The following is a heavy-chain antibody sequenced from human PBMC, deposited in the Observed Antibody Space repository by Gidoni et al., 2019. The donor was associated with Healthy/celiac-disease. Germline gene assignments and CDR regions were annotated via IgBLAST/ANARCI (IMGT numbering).Heavy chain of an antibody. CDR1: GGSISRYY. D-gene: IGHD3-22*01. J-gene: IGHJ4*02. CDR2: IYYSGST. V-gene: IGHV4-59*01. CDR3: ARSGVRTYYYDSSGYYYNPFDY. Sequence: QVQLQESGPGLVKPSETLSLTCTVSGGSISRYYWSWIRHPPGKGLEWIGYIYYSGSTNYTPSLKSRVTISVDTSKNQFSLKLSSVTAADTAVYYCARSGVRTYYYDSSGYYYNPFDYWGQGTLVTVSS.